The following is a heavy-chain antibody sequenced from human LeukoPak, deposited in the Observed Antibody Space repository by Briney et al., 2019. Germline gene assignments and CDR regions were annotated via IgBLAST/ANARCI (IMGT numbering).Heavy chain of an antibody. Sequence: SGTLSLTCTVAGGSISSLSYYWGWIRQPPGKGLEWIGHVYYRGNTFYNASLKSRVTISVDTSKNQFSLKLSSVTAADTAVYYCARAPNDYGDYYTSGYFDYWGQGTLVTVSS. D-gene: IGHD4-17*01. CDR1: GGSISSLSYY. J-gene: IGHJ4*02. CDR2: VYYRGNT. CDR3: ARAPNDYGDYYTSGYFDY. V-gene: IGHV4-39*07.